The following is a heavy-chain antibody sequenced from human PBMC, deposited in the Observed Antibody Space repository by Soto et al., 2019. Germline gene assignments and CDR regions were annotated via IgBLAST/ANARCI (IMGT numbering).Heavy chain of an antibody. J-gene: IGHJ6*03. CDR1: GFTFSSYW. D-gene: IGHD3-9*01. CDR2: IKQDGSEK. V-gene: IGHV3-7*01. Sequence: GGSLRLSCAASGFTFSSYWMSWVRQAPGKGLEWVANIKQDGSEKYYVDSVKGRFTISRDNAKNSLYLQMNSLRAEDTAVYYCARDFDILTGYDYDYMDVWGKGTTVTVSS. CDR3: ARDFDILTGYDYDYMDV.